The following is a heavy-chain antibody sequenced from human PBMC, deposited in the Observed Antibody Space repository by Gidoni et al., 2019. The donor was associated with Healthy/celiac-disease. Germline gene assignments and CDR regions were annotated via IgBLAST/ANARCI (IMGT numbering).Heavy chain of an antibody. CDR3: AKVDYGDYVLDY. D-gene: IGHD4-17*01. J-gene: IGHJ4*02. V-gene: IGHV3-23*01. CDR2: ISGSGGST. CDR1: GFTFSSYA. Sequence: EVQLLESGGGLVQTGGSLRLSCAASGFTFSSYAMSWVRQAPGKGLEWVSAISGSGGSTYYADSVKGRFTISRDNSKNTLYLQMNSLRAEDTAVYYCAKVDYGDYVLDYWGQGTLVTVSS.